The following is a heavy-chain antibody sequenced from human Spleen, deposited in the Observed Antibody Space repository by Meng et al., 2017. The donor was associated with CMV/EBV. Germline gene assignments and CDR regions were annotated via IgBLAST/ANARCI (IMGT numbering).Heavy chain of an antibody. Sequence: ESLKISCAAFGLTVSSSYMSWVRQAPGKGLEWVSVIYSGSSTYYADSVKGRFTISRDNSKNTLYLQMNSLRAEDTAVYYCARTQTAAYYYAMDVWGQGTTVTVSS. CDR3: ARTQTAAYYYAMDV. J-gene: IGHJ6*02. CDR2: IYSGSST. D-gene: IGHD2-21*02. CDR1: GLTVSSSY. V-gene: IGHV3-53*01.